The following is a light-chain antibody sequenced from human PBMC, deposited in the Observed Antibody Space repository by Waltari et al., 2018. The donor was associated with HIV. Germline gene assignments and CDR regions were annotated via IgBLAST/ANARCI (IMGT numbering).Light chain of an antibody. CDR3: QQYYNYRWT. J-gene: IGKJ1*01. CDR1: QSINKW. CDR2: KAY. Sequence: DIQMTQSPSPLSASVGDRVTITCRASQSINKWLDWSQQKPGKCPKVLIYKAYSLESGVPSMFSGSGSGTEFTLTISSLQPDDVATYYCQQYYNYRWTFGQGTRVEIK. V-gene: IGKV1-5*03.